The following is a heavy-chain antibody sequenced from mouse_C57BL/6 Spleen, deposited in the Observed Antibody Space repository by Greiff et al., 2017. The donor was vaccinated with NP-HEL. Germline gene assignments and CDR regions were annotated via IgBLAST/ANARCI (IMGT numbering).Heavy chain of an antibody. J-gene: IGHJ4*01. Sequence: EVQLVESGGGLVKPGGSLKLSCAASGFTFSSYAMSWVRQTPEKRLEWVATISDGGSYTYYQDNVKGRFTISRDNAKNSLYLQRSHLTSADTAMYYCARVGSSYAGYYAMDYWGQGTSVTVSS. D-gene: IGHD1-1*01. CDR1: GFTFSSYA. V-gene: IGHV5-4*01. CDR2: ISDGGSYT. CDR3: ARVGSSYAGYYAMDY.